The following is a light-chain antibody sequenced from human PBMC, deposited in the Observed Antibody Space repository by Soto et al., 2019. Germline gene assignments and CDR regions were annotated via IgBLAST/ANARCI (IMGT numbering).Light chain of an antibody. V-gene: IGKV3-20*01. J-gene: IGKJ5*01. CDR1: QSVSSSY. Sequence: EIVLTQPPGTLSLSPGERATLSCRASQSVSSSYLAWYQQKPGQAPRLLIYGASSRATGIPDGFSGSGSGTDFTLTISRLEPEDFAVYYCQQYDNWPITFGQGKRLEIK. CDR2: GAS. CDR3: QQYDNWPIT.